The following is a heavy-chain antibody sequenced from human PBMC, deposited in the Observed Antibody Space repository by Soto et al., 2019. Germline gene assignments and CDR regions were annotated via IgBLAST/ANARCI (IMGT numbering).Heavy chain of an antibody. CDR1: GASIRSSTYQ. CDR3: ARDDIPKVVAATFFDY. CDR2: AYYSEST. J-gene: IGHJ4*02. D-gene: IGHD2-15*01. Sequence: PSETLSLTCTVSGASIRSSTYQWGWIRQPPGRGLEWIGSAYYSESTYYNPSLKSRVTISVDTSKNQFSLKVSSVTAEDTAVYYCARDDIPKVVAATFFDYWGQGTLVTVSS. V-gene: IGHV4-39*02.